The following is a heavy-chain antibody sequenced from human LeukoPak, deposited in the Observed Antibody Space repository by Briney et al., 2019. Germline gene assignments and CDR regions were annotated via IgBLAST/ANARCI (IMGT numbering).Heavy chain of an antibody. V-gene: IGHV4-59*01. J-gene: IGHJ3*02. CDR2: IYYSGST. D-gene: IGHD6-13*01. CDR3: ARVYSSSWNDAFDI. CDR1: GGSISSYY. Sequence: SETLSLTCTVSGGSISSYYWSWIRQPPGKGLEWIGYIYYSGSTNYNPSLKSRVTISVDTSKNQFSLKLSSVTAADTAVYYCARVYSSSWNDAFDIWGQGTMVTVPS.